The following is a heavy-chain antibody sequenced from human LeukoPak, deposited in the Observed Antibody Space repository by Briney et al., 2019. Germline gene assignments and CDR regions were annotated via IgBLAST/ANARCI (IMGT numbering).Heavy chain of an antibody. CDR2: IRSKAYGGTT. Sequence: PGGSLRLSCTASGFTFGDYAMSWVRQAPGKGLGWVGFIRSKAYGGTTEYAASVKGRFTNSRDDSTSIAYLQMNSLKTEDTAVYYCTTPRDLGYYYYGMDVWGQGTTVTVSS. V-gene: IGHV3-49*04. D-gene: IGHD3-3*01. CDR3: TTPRDLGYYYYGMDV. J-gene: IGHJ6*02. CDR1: GFTFGDYA.